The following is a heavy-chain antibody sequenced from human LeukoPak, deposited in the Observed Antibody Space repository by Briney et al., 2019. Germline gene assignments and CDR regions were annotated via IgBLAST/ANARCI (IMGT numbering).Heavy chain of an antibody. Sequence: GGPLRLSCPASGFSFSSYAMSWVRQAPGKGLEWVSAISGSGGSTYYADSVKGRFTISRDNSKNTLYLQMNSLRAEDTAVYYCAYSGDYYDSSGYYAFDIWGQGTMVTVSS. CDR1: GFSFSSYA. D-gene: IGHD3-22*01. CDR2: ISGSGGST. V-gene: IGHV3-23*01. CDR3: AYSGDYYDSSGYYAFDI. J-gene: IGHJ3*02.